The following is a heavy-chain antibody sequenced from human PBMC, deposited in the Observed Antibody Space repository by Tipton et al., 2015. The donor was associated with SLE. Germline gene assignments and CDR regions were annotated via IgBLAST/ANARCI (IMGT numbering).Heavy chain of an antibody. D-gene: IGHD3-3*01. CDR1: GGSMNSGSNY. CDR2: IYISGST. V-gene: IGHV4-61*02. J-gene: IGHJ4*02. CDR3: ARSPAGVVISYFDY. Sequence: TLSLTCTVSGGSMNSGSNYWNWIRQPAGKGLEWIGRIYISGSTDYSPSLESRVTMSIDTSKNQFSLKLSSVTAADAAVYYCARSPAGVVISYFDYWGQGTLGTVSS.